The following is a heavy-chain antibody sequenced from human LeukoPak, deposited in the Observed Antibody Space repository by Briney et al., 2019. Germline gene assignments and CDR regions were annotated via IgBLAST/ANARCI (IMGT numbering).Heavy chain of an antibody. CDR1: GCTFTSYG. CDR3: VRGDYNYYGMDV. CDR2: MNLNSGNT. Sequence: GASVKVSCKASGCTFTSYGISWVRQAPGQGLEWMGWMNLNSGNTGYAQNFQGRVTMTRNTSISTAYMELSSLRSEDTAVYYCVRGDYNYYGMDVWGQGTTVTVSS. V-gene: IGHV1-8*02. J-gene: IGHJ6*02.